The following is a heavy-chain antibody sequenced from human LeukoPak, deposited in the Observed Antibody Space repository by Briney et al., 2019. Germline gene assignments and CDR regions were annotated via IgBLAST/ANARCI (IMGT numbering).Heavy chain of an antibody. D-gene: IGHD6-19*01. Sequence: GGSLRLSCAASGFTFSSYWMHWVRQAPGKGLVWVSRINSDGSSTSYADSVKGRFTISRDNSKDTLYLQMNSLRAEDTAVYYCAKGGYSSGWRNYFDYWGQGTLVTVSS. CDR2: INSDGSST. CDR1: GFTFSSYW. V-gene: IGHV3-74*01. J-gene: IGHJ4*02. CDR3: AKGGYSSGWRNYFDY.